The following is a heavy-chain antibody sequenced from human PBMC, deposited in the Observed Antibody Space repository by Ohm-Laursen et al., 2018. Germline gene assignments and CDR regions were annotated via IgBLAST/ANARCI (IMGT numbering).Heavy chain of an antibody. J-gene: IGHJ6*02. CDR2: SDSGDST. CDR3: ARDLAAAGYYYGMDV. V-gene: IGHV3-48*03. Sequence: SLRLSCAASGFTVSTKYMSWVRQAPGKGLEWVSAVSDSGDSTYYADSVKGRFTISRDNAKNSLYLQMNSLRAEDTAVYYCARDLAAAGYYYGMDVWGQGTTVTVSS. CDR1: GFTVSTKY. D-gene: IGHD6-13*01.